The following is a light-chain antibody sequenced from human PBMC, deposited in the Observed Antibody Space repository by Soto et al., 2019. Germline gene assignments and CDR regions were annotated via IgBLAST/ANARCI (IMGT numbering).Light chain of an antibody. CDR3: QQYNNFWT. V-gene: IGKV3-15*01. Sequence: EIVVTQSPATLSLSPGERATLSCRASQSGGSNLAWYQQKPGQAPRLLLYGASTRATAIPARFSGSGSGTEFTLTISSLQTEDFAVYYWQQYNNFWTFGQGTKVEIK. J-gene: IGKJ1*01. CDR2: GAS. CDR1: QSGGSN.